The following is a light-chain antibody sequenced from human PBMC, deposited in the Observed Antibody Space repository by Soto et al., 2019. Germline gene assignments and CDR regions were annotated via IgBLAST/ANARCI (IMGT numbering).Light chain of an antibody. CDR1: QSISSW. V-gene: IGKV1-5*03. Sequence: DIHMTQSPSTLSACVLDIGTIAFRASQSISSWVAWYHQKPGKAPKLLIYKASSLESGVPSRFSGSGSGTEFTLTISSLQPHDFATYYCQQYNSYPWTFGQGTKVDIK. CDR2: KAS. J-gene: IGKJ1*01. CDR3: QQYNSYPWT.